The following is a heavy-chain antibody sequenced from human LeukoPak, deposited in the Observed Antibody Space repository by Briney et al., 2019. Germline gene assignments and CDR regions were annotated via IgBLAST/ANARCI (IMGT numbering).Heavy chain of an antibody. J-gene: IGHJ5*02. CDR1: GGSISSSSFH. CDR3: ARQGYISGQGFRNNWFDP. CDR2: IFYSGST. D-gene: IGHD6-19*01. V-gene: IGHV4-39*01. Sequence: PAQTLSLICTVSGGSISSSSFHWGWIRQPPGKGLEWIGTIFYSGSTYYNPSLKSRVTMSVDTSKNQFSLKLSSVTAADTAVYYCARQGYISGQGFRNNWFDPWGQGSLVTVSS.